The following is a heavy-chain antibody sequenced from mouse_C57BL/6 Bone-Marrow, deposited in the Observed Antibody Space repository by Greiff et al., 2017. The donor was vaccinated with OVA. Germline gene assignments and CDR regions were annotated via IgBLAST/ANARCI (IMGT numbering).Heavy chain of an antibody. D-gene: IGHD1-1*01. CDR3: ARSTTVVEYYVDY. CDR2: IDPSDSYT. V-gene: IGHV1-59*01. Sequence: QVQLQQPGAELVRPGTSVKLSCKASGYTFTSYWMHWVKQRPGQGLEWIGVIDPSDSYTNYNQKFKGKATLTVDTSSSTAYMQLSSLTSEDSAVYYCARSTTVVEYYVDYWGQGTTLTVSS. CDR1: GYTFTSYW. J-gene: IGHJ2*01.